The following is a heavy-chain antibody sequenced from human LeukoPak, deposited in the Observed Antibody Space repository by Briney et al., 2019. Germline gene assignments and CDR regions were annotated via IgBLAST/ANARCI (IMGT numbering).Heavy chain of an antibody. CDR1: GFTFSSYE. V-gene: IGHV3-48*03. J-gene: IGHJ4*02. CDR2: ISSSGSTI. CDR3: ARDPVIVGATRFDY. Sequence: PGGSLRLSCAASGFTFSSYEMNWVRQAPGKGLEWVSYISSSGSTIYYADSVKGRFTISRDNAKNSLYLQMNSLRAEDTAVYYCARDPVIVGATRFDYWGQGTLVTVSS. D-gene: IGHD1-26*01.